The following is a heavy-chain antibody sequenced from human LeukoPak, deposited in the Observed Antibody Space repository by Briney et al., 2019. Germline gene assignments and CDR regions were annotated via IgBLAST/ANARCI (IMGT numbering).Heavy chain of an antibody. Sequence: PSETLSLTCTVSGGSISSSSYYWGWIRQPPGKGLEWIGSIYYSGSTHYNPSLKSRVTISVDTSKNQFSLKLSSVTAADTAVYYCARTRCYDFWSGSRRGNDAFDIWGQGTMVTVSS. CDR2: IYYSGST. D-gene: IGHD3-3*01. J-gene: IGHJ3*02. V-gene: IGHV4-39*07. CDR3: ARTRCYDFWSGSRRGNDAFDI. CDR1: GGSISSSSYY.